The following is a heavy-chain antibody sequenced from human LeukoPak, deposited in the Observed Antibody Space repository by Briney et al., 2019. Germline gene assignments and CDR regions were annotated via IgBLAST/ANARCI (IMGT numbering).Heavy chain of an antibody. Sequence: SETLSLTCAVYGGSFSGYYWSWIRQPPGKGLEWIGEINHSGSTNYNPSLKSRATISVDTSKNQFSLKLSSVTTADTAVYYCARGLLINYYDGSGYYDYWGQGTLVTVSS. CDR2: INHSGST. CDR1: GGSFSGYY. CDR3: ARGLLINYYDGSGYYDY. J-gene: IGHJ4*02. V-gene: IGHV4-34*01. D-gene: IGHD3-22*01.